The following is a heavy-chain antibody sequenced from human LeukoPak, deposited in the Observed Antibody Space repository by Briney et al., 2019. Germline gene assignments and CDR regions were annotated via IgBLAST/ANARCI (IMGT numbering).Heavy chain of an antibody. Sequence: ASVKVSCKASGYTFASYDINWVRQATGQGLEWMGWMNPNSGNTGYAQKFQGRVTMTRNTSISTAYMELSSLRSEDTAVYYCATVTAEGGWFDPWGQGTLVTVSS. CDR2: MNPNSGNT. D-gene: IGHD2-21*02. J-gene: IGHJ5*02. V-gene: IGHV1-8*01. CDR3: ATVTAEGGWFDP. CDR1: GYTFASYD.